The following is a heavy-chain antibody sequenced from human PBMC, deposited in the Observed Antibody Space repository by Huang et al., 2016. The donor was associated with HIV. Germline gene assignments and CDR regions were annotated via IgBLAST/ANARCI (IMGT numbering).Heavy chain of an antibody. D-gene: IGHD2-8*01. Sequence: EVQLVESGRGLVQPVGSLKFSCAASGFTFSSYRMNWVRQVPGKGLEWISYMSSSSSAVYYADSVKGRFTISRDNGKDSLYLQMNSLRAEDTAVYYCARGYMPPADYWGQGTLVTVSS. CDR2: MSSSSSAV. J-gene: IGHJ4*02. CDR1: GFTFSSYR. V-gene: IGHV3-48*01. CDR3: ARGYMPPADY.